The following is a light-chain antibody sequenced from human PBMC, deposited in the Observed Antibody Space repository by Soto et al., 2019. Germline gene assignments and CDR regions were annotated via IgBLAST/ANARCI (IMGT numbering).Light chain of an antibody. CDR2: NNN. Sequence: QSVLTQPPSASGNPGQRVTISCSGSSSNIGSYSVNWYQQLPGTAPKLLIYNNNQRPSGVPDRFSGSKSGTSASLTISGRQSEDEAGYYCAAWDASLNGPVFGGGTKVTVL. CDR1: SSNIGSYS. CDR3: AAWDASLNGPV. V-gene: IGLV1-44*01. J-gene: IGLJ2*01.